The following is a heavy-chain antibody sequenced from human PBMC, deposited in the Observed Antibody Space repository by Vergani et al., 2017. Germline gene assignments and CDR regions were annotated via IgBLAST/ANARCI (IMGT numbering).Heavy chain of an antibody. J-gene: IGHJ5*02. D-gene: IGHD3-3*01. CDR2: IYWNDDK. CDR1: GFSLSTSGVG. V-gene: IGHV2-5*01. CDR3: AHTVTYYDFWSGSENPELPVIFDP. Sequence: QITLKESGPTLVKPTQTLTLTCTFSGFSLSTSGVGVGWIRQPPGKALEWLALIYWNDDKRYSPSLKSRLTITKDTSKNQVVLTMTNMDPVDTATYYCAHTVTYYDFWSGSENPELPVIFDPWGQGTLVTVSS.